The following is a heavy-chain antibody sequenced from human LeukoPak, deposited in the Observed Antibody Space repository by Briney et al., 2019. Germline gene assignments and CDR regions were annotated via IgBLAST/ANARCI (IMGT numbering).Heavy chain of an antibody. D-gene: IGHD6-19*01. CDR3: ARALSSGWPSGYFDY. CDR2: IIPIFGTA. CDR1: GYTFASFG. J-gene: IGHJ4*02. V-gene: IGHV1-69*05. Sequence: SVKVSCKASGYTFASFGITWVRQAPGQGLEWMGGIIPIFGTANYAQKFQGRVTITTDESTSTAYMELSSLRSEGTAVYYCARALSSGWPSGYFDYWGQGTLVTVSS.